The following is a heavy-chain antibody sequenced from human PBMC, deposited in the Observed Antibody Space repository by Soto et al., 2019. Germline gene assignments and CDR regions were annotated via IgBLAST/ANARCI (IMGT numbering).Heavy chain of an antibody. D-gene: IGHD4-17*01. V-gene: IGHV1-2*02. CDR1: GYAFTDYY. J-gene: IGHJ5*02. CDR2: INPNSGGT. CDR3: ARDCGVTTVLTNWFDP. Sequence: ASVKVSCKASGYAFTDYYIQWIRQAPGQGPEWMGWINPNSGGTYYAQKFEGRVTMTRDTSVNTAYMELRILGSDDTALYYCARDCGVTTVLTNWFDPWGQGTLVTVSS.